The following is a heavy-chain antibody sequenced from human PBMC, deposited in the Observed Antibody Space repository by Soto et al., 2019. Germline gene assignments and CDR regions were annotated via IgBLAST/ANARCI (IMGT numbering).Heavy chain of an antibody. D-gene: IGHD6-13*01. CDR1: GDSVSSNSAA. CDR2: TYYRSKWYN. J-gene: IGHJ4*02. CDR3: ARDIVSLAAAETHGDYVAY. V-gene: IGHV6-1*01. Sequence: SPTLSITCAISGDSVSSNSAAWTWIRQSTSRDIEWLGRTYYRSKWYNDYAVSIKSRITINPVTSKNQFSLQLNSVTPEDTAVYYCARDIVSLAAAETHGDYVAYWGQGTLVTVSS.